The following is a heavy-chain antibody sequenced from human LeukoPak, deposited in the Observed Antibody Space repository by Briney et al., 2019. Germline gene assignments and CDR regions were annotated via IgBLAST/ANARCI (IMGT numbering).Heavy chain of an antibody. V-gene: IGHV3-66*01. CDR1: GFTFSSYA. CDR2: IYSGGYT. CDR3: ARRLEYSGSKGVFDY. J-gene: IGHJ4*02. D-gene: IGHD1-26*01. Sequence: GGSLRLSCAASGFTFSSYAMTWVRQAPGKGLEWVSIIYSGGYTDYADSVKGRFTITRDNSKNTLDLQMNSLRAEDTAVYYCARRLEYSGSKGVFDYWGQGTLVTVSS.